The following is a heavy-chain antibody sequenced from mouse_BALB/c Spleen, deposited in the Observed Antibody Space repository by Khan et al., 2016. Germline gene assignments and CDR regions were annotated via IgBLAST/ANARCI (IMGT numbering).Heavy chain of an antibody. CDR1: GFDLSRYW. Sequence: EVKLLESGGGLVQPGGSLKLSCAASGFDLSRYWMSWVRQAPGKGLEWIGEINPDRRTLNYTPSLTDKFIIYRDNAKHTLYLQMSKVRSEDTALYYCARAEYCGYLVNWGQGTLVTVSA. CDR2: INPDRRTL. V-gene: IGHV4-1*02. J-gene: IGHJ3*01. CDR3: ARAEYCGYLVN.